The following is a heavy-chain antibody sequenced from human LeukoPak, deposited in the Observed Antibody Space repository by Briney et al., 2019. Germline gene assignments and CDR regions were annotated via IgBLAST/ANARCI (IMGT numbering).Heavy chain of an antibody. D-gene: IGHD2-15*01. CDR3: ARDFCSGGSCTNWFDP. CDR1: GYTFTSYG. CDR2: INPNSGGT. Sequence: ASVKVSCKASGYTFTSYGISWVRQAPGQGLEWMGWINPNSGGTNYAQKFQGRVTMTRDTSISTAYMELSRLRSDDTAVYYCARDFCSGGSCTNWFDPWGQGTLVTVSS. V-gene: IGHV1-2*02. J-gene: IGHJ5*02.